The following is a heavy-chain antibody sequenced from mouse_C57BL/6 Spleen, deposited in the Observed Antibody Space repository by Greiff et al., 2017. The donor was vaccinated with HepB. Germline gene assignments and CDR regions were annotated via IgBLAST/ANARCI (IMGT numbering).Heavy chain of an antibody. V-gene: IGHV1-69*01. CDR2: IDPSDSYT. CDR3: ARRDGYGYYAMDY. Sequence: VQLQQPGAELVMPGASVKLSCKASGYTFTSYWMHWVKQRPGHGLEWIGEIDPSDSYTNYNQKFKGKSTLTVDKSSSTAYMQLSRLTSEDSAVYYCARRDGYGYYAMDYWGQGTSVTVSS. CDR1: GYTFTSYW. J-gene: IGHJ4*01. D-gene: IGHD2-2*01.